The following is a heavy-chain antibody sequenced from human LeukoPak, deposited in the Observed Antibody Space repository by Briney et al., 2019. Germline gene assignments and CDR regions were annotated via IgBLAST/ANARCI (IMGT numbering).Heavy chain of an antibody. V-gene: IGHV3-30*01. J-gene: IGHJ6*03. CDR2: IPYDGSYK. CDR1: GFTFSSHA. CDR3: ARGGSGSYYYYFYYMDV. D-gene: IGHD3-10*01. Sequence: GGSLRLSCAASGFTFSSHAIHWVRQAPGKGLEWVSIIPYDGSYKYYADSVKGRFTISRDNSKNTLYLQINSLSTDDTAVYYCARGGSGSYYYYFYYMDVWGKGTTVTVSS.